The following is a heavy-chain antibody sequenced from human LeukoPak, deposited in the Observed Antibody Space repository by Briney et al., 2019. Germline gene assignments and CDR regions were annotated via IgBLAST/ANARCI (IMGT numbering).Heavy chain of an antibody. D-gene: IGHD6-19*01. J-gene: IGHJ4*02. CDR3: AGITVAGSGRGY. CDR1: GYTFSSYD. V-gene: IGHV1-8*03. CDR2: MNPNSGNT. Sequence: ASVKVSCKASGYTFSSYDVNWVRQATGQGLEWMGWMNPNSGNTGYAQKFRGRVTISRNTSITTAYMELSGLTSEDTAVYYCAGITVAGSGRGYWGQGTLVTVSS.